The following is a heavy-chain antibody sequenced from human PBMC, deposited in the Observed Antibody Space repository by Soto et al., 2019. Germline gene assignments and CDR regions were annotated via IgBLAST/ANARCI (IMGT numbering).Heavy chain of an antibody. D-gene: IGHD6-6*01. CDR3: ARDSGSSSWCDY. J-gene: IGHJ4*02. CDR1: GFTFSSYW. Sequence: GGSLRLACAASGFTFSSYWMSWVRQAPGKGLEWVANIKQDGSEKYYVDSVKGRFTTSRDNAKNSMYLQMNSLRAGDTAVNYCARDSGSSSWCDYWGQGTLVTVSS. CDR2: IKQDGSEK. V-gene: IGHV3-7*01.